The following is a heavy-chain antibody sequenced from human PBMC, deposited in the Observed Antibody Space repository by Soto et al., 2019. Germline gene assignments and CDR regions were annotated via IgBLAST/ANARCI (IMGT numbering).Heavy chain of an antibody. D-gene: IGHD6-19*01. V-gene: IGHV4-59*01. CDR1: GGSISSYY. CDR3: ARDRASYSSGWYFDY. J-gene: IGHJ4*02. CDR2: IYYSGST. Sequence: PSETLSLTCTVSGGSISSYYWSWIRQPPGKGLERIGYIYYSGSTNYNPSLKSGVTISVDTSKNQFSLKLSSVTAADTAVYYCARDRASYSSGWYFDYWGQGTLVTVS.